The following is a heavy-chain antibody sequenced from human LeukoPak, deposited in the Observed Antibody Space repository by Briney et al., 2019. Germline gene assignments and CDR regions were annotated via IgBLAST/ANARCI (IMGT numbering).Heavy chain of an antibody. D-gene: IGHD4-11*01. Sequence: PSETLSLTCTVSGGSISSYYWSWIRQPPGKGLEWIGYIYYSGSTNYNPSLKSRVTISVDTSKNQFSLKLSSVTAADTAVYYCARSGTVTTGYYYGMDVWGQGTTVTVSS. CDR1: GGSISSYY. CDR2: IYYSGST. V-gene: IGHV4-59*01. J-gene: IGHJ6*02. CDR3: ARSGTVTTGYYYGMDV.